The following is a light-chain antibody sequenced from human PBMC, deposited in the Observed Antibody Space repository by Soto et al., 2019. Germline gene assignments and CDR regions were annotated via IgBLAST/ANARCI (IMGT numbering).Light chain of an antibody. V-gene: IGKV4-1*01. CDR3: QQCLSVPYT. Sequence: DIVMTQSPDSLALSLGERATINCKSIQSVSYSSNNKHYLAWYQQKAGQPPKLLIYSASIRDSGVPDRFSGSRSGTDFTLTISTLQDEDVAVYYCQQCLSVPYTFGGGTKVELK. J-gene: IGKJ4*01. CDR2: SAS. CDR1: QSVSYSSNNKHY.